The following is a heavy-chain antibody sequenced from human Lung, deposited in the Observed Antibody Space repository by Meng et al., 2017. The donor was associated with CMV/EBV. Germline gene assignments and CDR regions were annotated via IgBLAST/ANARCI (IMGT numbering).Heavy chain of an antibody. CDR2: IREDGSEQ. V-gene: IGHV3-7*01. CDR1: EFTFSNYW. Sequence: LTXAASEFTFSNYWMSWVRQAPGKGLEWVANIREDGSEQHYADSVKGRFSISGDNAKNSLYLQMNSLRGEDTAVYYCARVKKAVHFDNWGQGTLVTVSS. D-gene: IGHD6-6*01. J-gene: IGHJ4*02. CDR3: ARVKKAVHFDN.